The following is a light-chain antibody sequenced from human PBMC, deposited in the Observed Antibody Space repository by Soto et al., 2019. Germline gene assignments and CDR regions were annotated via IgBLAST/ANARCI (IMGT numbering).Light chain of an antibody. V-gene: IGKV2-30*01. CDR2: KVS. Sequence: DVVMTQSPLSLPVTLGQPASISCRSSQSLVYSDGNTYLTWFQQRPGQSPRRLIYKVSNRDSGVPDRFRGSGSGTDFPLKISRVESEDVGVYFCLQGTLGPWTFGQGTKVEIK. CDR3: LQGTLGPWT. J-gene: IGKJ1*01. CDR1: QSLVYSDGNTY.